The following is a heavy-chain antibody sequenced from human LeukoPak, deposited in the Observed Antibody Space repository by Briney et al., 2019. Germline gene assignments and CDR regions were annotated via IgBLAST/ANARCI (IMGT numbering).Heavy chain of an antibody. CDR2: INPSGGST. CDR3: ARSRTDPGYFDY. Sequence: ASVKVSCKASGYTFTSYYMHWVRQAPGQGLEWMGIINPSGGSTSYAQKFQGRVTMTRDTSISTAYMELSRLRSEDTAVYYCARSRTDPGYFDYWGQGTPVTVSS. J-gene: IGHJ4*02. D-gene: IGHD4-17*01. CDR1: GYTFTSYY. V-gene: IGHV1-46*01.